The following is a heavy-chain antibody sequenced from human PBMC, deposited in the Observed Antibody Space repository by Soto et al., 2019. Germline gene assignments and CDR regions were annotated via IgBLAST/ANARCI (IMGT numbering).Heavy chain of an antibody. CDR1: GYSFTSYW. Sequence: PGESLKISCKGSGYSFTSYWIGWVRQMPGKGLEWMGIIYPGDSDTRYSPSFQGQVTISADKSISTAYLQWSSLKASDTAMYYCARRRIKERGYGSYYFDYWGQGTLVTVSS. J-gene: IGHJ4*02. V-gene: IGHV5-51*01. D-gene: IGHD5-18*01. CDR3: ARRRIKERGYGSYYFDY. CDR2: IYPGDSDT.